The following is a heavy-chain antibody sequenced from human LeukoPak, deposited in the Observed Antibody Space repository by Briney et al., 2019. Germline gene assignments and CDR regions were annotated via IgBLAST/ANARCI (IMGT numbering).Heavy chain of an antibody. J-gene: IGHJ6*04. D-gene: IGHD5-12*01. CDR1: GFTFSSYA. CDR2: ISYDGSNK. V-gene: IGHV3-30-3*02. CDR3: ASFGHSGYDNSGLADV. Sequence: PGGSLRLSCAASGFTFSSYAMHWVRQAPGKGLEWVAVISYDGSNKYYADSVKGRFTISRDNAKNSLYLQMNSLRAEDTAVYYCASFGHSGYDNSGLADVWGKGTTVTVSS.